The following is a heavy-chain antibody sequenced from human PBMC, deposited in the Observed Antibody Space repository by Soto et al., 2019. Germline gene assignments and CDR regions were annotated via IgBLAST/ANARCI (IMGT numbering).Heavy chain of an antibody. CDR3: SADRPDIGVGWWV. Sequence: ASVKVSCKASGSGFIRSGIQWVRQAHGQRLEWIGWIVVASGQTNYAQNFRGRVAITRDTSTATAYIELTGLTSEDTAVYFCSADRPDIGVGWWVWGQGTTVTVYS. V-gene: IGHV1-58*02. CDR2: IVVASGQT. CDR1: GSGFIRSG. D-gene: IGHD2-15*01. J-gene: IGHJ6*02.